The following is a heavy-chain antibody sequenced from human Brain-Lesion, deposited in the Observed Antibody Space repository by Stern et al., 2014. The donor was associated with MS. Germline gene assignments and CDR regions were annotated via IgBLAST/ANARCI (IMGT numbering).Heavy chain of an antibody. J-gene: IGHJ4*02. CDR2: FDPDDGET. CDR3: ATLSPGAGGNYYRHFDY. CDR1: GYTLTELS. V-gene: IGHV1-24*01. Sequence: MQLVESGAEVKKPGASVKVSCKVSGYTLTELSMHWVRQAPRKGLEWMGGFDPDDGETIYAQKFQDRVTMTEDTSTDTAYMELSSPRSEDTAVYYCATLSPGAGGNYYRHFDYWGQGTLVTVSS. D-gene: IGHD1-26*01.